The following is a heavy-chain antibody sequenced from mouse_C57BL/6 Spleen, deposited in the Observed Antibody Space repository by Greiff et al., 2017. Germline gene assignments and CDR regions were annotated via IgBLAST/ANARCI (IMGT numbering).Heavy chain of an antibody. V-gene: IGHV1-54*01. CDR3: TYDYDEGFAY. Sequence: VQLQQSGAELVRPGTSVKVSCKASGYAFTNYLIEWVKQRPGQGLEWIGVINPGSGGTNYNEKFKGKATLTADKSSSTAYMQLSSLTSEDSAVYFCTYDYDEGFAYWGQGTLVTVSA. CDR1: GYAFTNYL. D-gene: IGHD2-4*01. J-gene: IGHJ3*01. CDR2: INPGSGGT.